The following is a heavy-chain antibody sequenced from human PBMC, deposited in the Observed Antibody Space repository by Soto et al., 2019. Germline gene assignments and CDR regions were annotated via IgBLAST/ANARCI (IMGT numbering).Heavy chain of an antibody. J-gene: IGHJ6*02. D-gene: IGHD2-21*02. V-gene: IGHV3-33*01. CDR2: IWYDGSNK. CDR3: ASEVTRYGMDV. CDR1: GFTFSSYG. Sequence: QVQLVESGGGVVQPGRSLRLSCAASGFTFSSYGMHWVRQAPGKGLEWVAVIWYDGSNKYYADSVKGRFTISRDNSKNTLYLQMNSLRAEDTAVYYCASEVTRYGMDVWGQGTTVTVSS.